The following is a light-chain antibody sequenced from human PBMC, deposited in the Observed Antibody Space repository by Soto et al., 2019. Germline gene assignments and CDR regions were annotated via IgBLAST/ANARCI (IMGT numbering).Light chain of an antibody. J-gene: IGLJ1*01. Sequence: QSALTQPPSASGSPGQSVTISGTGTSSDVGGYKYVSWYQQHPGKVPKLMIYEVSKRPSGVPDRFSGSKSGNTASLTVSGLQAEDEADYYCSSYAGSNTDYVFGTGTKVT. CDR3: SSYAGSNTDYV. CDR2: EVS. CDR1: SSDVGGYKY. V-gene: IGLV2-8*01.